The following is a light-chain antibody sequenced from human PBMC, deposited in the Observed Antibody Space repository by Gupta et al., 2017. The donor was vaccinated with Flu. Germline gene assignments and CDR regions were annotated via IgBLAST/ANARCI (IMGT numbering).Light chain of an antibody. CDR2: WAS. Sequence: DIVMTHSPGSLAVSLGERATINCKSSQNVLSISNNKNHLGWYQQRPGQPPKLLISWASARESGVPDRFSGSGSGTDFTLTISTLQAEDVAVYYCQQYYDIPWTFGQGTSLEIK. CDR1: QNVLSISNNKNH. CDR3: QQYYDIPWT. V-gene: IGKV4-1*01. J-gene: IGKJ1*01.